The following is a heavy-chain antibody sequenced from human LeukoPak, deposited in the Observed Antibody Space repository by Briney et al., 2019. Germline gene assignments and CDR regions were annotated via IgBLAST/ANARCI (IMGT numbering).Heavy chain of an antibody. J-gene: IGHJ6*03. CDR3: ARDPNSPYYYYYMDV. Sequence: GGSLRLSCAASGFTVSSNYMSWVRQAPGKGLEWVSIIYSGDNTYYADSVKGRFTIYRDDSKNTVYLQMNSLRVEDTAVYYCARDPNSPYYYYYMDVWGKGTTVTVSS. D-gene: IGHD4-23*01. V-gene: IGHV3-66*01. CDR1: GFTVSSNY. CDR2: IYSGDNT.